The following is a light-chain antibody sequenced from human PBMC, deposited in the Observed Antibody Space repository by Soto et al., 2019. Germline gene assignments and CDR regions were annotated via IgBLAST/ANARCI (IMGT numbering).Light chain of an antibody. CDR1: QNIRNE. CDR2: ATS. V-gene: IGKV1-6*01. CDR3: LQDHSYPRT. J-gene: IGKJ1*01. Sequence: AIQMTQSPPSLSASVGDRVILTCRASQNIRNELGWYQQKPGKAPKLLIHATSNIQGGVPLRFSGSGSGTDFTLTISSLQPEDFATYYCLQDHSYPRTFGQGTKVDIK.